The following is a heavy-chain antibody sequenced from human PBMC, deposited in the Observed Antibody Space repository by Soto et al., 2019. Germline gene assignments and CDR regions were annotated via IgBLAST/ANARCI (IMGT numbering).Heavy chain of an antibody. J-gene: IGHJ3*02. CDR1: GDSISSGDYY. CDR3: ARGRDTTMVRGGPRAFDI. CDR2: IYYSGST. V-gene: IGHV4-61*08. Sequence: SSETLSLTCTVSGDSISSGDYYWSWIRQPPGKGLEWIGYIYYSGSTNYNPSLKSRVTISVDTSKNQFSLKLSSVTAADTAVYYCARGRDTTMVRGGPRAFDIWGQGTMVTVSS. D-gene: IGHD3-10*01.